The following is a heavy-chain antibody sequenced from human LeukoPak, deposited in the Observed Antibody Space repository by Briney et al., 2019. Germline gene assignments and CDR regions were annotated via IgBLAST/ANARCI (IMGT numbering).Heavy chain of an antibody. CDR2: INAYNGNT. CDR1: GYTFTSYG. CDR3: ARLHYDSSGGNWFDP. Sequence: ASVKVSCKASGYTFTSYGISWVRQAPGQGLEWMGWINAYNGNTNYAQKLQGRVTMTTDTSTSTAYMELRSLRSDDTAVYYCARLHYDSSGGNWFDPWGQGTLVTVSS. D-gene: IGHD3-22*01. V-gene: IGHV1-18*01. J-gene: IGHJ5*02.